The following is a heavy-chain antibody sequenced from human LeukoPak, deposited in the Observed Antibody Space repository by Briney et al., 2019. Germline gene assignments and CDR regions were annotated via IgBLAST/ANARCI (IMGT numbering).Heavy chain of an antibody. V-gene: IGHV3-23*01. J-gene: IGHJ4*02. D-gene: IGHD1-26*01. CDR3: AKDLRGAGFDY. Sequence: GGSLRLSCAASGFTFRGYDMAWVRQAPGKGLEWVSLIGQTGGDTYYADSVKGRFTISRDNSKNTVFLQMSSLRVDDTAVYYCAKDLRGAGFDYWGQGSLVTVSS. CDR1: GFTFRGYD. CDR2: IGQTGGDT.